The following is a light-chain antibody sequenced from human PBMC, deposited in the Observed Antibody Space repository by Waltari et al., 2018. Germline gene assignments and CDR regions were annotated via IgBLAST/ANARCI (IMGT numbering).Light chain of an antibody. V-gene: IGLV3-21*03. Sequence: SYVLSQPPSLSVAPWKSARVTCRGLDSGCNSEHWYQQKPGQAPVLVVYDDSDGPSGIPERFSGSNSGNTATLTISRVEAGDEADYYCQVWDSSSDVVFGGGTKLTVL. J-gene: IGLJ2*01. CDR1: DSGCNS. CDR2: DDS. CDR3: QVWDSSSDVV.